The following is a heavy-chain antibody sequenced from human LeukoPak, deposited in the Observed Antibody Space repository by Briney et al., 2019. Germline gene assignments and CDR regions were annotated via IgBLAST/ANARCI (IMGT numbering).Heavy chain of an antibody. CDR1: GFTFSHHG. D-gene: IGHD3-9*01. V-gene: IGHV3-30*02. J-gene: IGHJ4*02. Sequence: GGSLRLSCAASGFTFSHHGMHWVRQAPGKGLEWVAFIRNDGSNDYYADSVKGRFTISRDNSKNTLYLQMNSLRAEDTAVYYCANSPALRYFLPPFDYWGQGTLVTVSS. CDR3: ANSPALRYFLPPFDY. CDR2: IRNDGSND.